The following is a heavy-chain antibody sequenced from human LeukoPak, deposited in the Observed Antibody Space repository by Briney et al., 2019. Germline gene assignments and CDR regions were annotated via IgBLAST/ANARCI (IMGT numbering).Heavy chain of an antibody. CDR1: GGSFSGYY. V-gene: IGHV4-34*01. J-gene: IGHJ4*02. CDR2: INHSGST. CDR3: ARDGRLWLPFDY. D-gene: IGHD5-18*01. Sequence: PSETLSLTCAVYGGSFSGYYWSWIRQPPGKGLEWIGEINHSGSTNYSPSLKSRVTISVDTSKNQFSLKLSSVTAADTAVYYCARDGRLWLPFDYWGQGTLVTVSS.